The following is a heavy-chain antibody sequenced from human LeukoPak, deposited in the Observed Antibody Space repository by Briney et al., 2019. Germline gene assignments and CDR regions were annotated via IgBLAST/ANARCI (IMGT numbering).Heavy chain of an antibody. Sequence: SETLSLTCTVSGGSISSSSYYWGWIRQPPGKGLEWIGSIYYSGSTNYNPSFKSRVTISVDTSKNQFSLKLSSVTAADTAVYYCARAVTYYYDSSGYYGYYYYMDVWGKGTTVTISS. V-gene: IGHV4-39*07. J-gene: IGHJ6*03. CDR3: ARAVTYYYDSSGYYGYYYYMDV. CDR1: GGSISSSSYY. CDR2: IYYSGST. D-gene: IGHD3-22*01.